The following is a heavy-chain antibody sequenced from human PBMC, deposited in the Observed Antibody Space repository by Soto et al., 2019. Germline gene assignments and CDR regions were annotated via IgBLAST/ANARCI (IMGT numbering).Heavy chain of an antibody. CDR1: GGTFSSYA. Sequence: QVQLAQSGAEVKKPGSSVKVSCKASGGTFSSYAISWVRQAPGQGLEWMGGIIPIFGTANYAQKFQGRVTITADKSTSTAYMELSSLRSEDTAVYYCARVFDSLPVSGYYSYWGQGTLVTVSS. J-gene: IGHJ4*02. CDR3: ARVFDSLPVSGYYSY. V-gene: IGHV1-69*06. D-gene: IGHD3-22*01. CDR2: IIPIFGTA.